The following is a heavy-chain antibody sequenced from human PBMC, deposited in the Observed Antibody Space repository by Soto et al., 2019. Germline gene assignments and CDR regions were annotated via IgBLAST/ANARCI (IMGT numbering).Heavy chain of an antibody. Sequence: GGSLRLSCAASGFTFSDYYMSWIRQAPGKGLEWVSYISTSGSTINYATAYAASVKGRFTVSRDDSKNTAYLQMNSLKIEDTAVYYCIRSLSSANEYWGQGTLVTVSS. V-gene: IGHV3-73*01. CDR3: IRSLSSANEY. D-gene: IGHD2-2*01. J-gene: IGHJ4*02. CDR2: ISTSGSTINYAT. CDR1: GFTFSDYY.